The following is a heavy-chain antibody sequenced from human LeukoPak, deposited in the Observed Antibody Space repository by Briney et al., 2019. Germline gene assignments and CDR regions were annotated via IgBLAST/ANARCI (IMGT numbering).Heavy chain of an antibody. CDR2: IRSDSSYK. CDR3: ARDRGVSGNYYDY. J-gene: IGHJ4*02. Sequence: QPGGSLRLSCVASGFSFRNYGMHWVRQAPGKGLEWVTFIRSDSSYKYYADSVKGRFTTSRDNSKSTLDLQMNSLRPEDTALYYCARDRGVSGNYYDYWGQGTLVTVSS. CDR1: GFSFRNYG. V-gene: IGHV3-30*02. D-gene: IGHD3-10*01.